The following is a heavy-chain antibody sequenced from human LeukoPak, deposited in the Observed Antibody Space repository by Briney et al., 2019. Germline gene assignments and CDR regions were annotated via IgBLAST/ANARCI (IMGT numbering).Heavy chain of an antibody. Sequence: GGSLRLSCAASGFTFSSYAMSWFRQAPGKGLEWVSSISGSGGSTYYADSVKGRFTISRDNSKNTLYLQMNSLRAEDTAIYSCAKDPRGSHNWLDPWGQGTLVTVSS. CDR3: AKDPRGSHNWLDP. V-gene: IGHV3-23*01. CDR2: ISGSGGST. CDR1: GFTFSSYA. J-gene: IGHJ5*02. D-gene: IGHD3-10*01.